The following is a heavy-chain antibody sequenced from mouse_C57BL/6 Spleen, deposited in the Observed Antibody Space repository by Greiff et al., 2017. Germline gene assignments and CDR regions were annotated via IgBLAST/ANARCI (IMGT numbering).Heavy chain of an antibody. D-gene: IGHD1-1*01. CDR3: TRGAITTVVYFDY. Sequence: VQLQQSGAELVRPGASVTLSCKASGYTFTDYEMHWVKQTPVHGLEWIGAIDPETGGTAYNQKFKGKAILTADTSSSTAYMELRSLTSEDSAVYYCTRGAITTVVYFDYWGKGTTLTVSS. V-gene: IGHV1-15*01. CDR1: GYTFTDYE. CDR2: IDPETGGT. J-gene: IGHJ2*01.